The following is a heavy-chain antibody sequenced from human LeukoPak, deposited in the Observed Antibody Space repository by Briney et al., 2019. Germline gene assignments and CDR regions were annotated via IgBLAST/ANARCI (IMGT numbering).Heavy chain of an antibody. V-gene: IGHV1-8*02. CDR2: MNPNSGNT. Sequence: ASVKGSCKASGYTFTGYYMHWVRQATGQGLEWMGWMNPNSGNTGYAQKFQGRVTMTRNTSISTAYMELSSLRSEDTAVYYCARGRRGIKLWDPWGQGTLVTVSS. D-gene: IGHD5-18*01. J-gene: IGHJ5*02. CDR3: ARGRRGIKLWDP. CDR1: GYTFTGYY.